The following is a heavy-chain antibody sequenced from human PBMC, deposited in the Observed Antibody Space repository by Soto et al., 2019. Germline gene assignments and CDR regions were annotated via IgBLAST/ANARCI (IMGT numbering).Heavy chain of an antibody. Sequence: PSETLSLTCSFSGGSISSYYWSLIRQPPGKGLELIGYIYYSGSTNYNPSLKSRVTISVGTSKNQFSLKLSSVTAADTAVYYCARATSHYASGRYEGGYYYFDPWGQGTLVTVSS. V-gene: IGHV4-59*08. CDR3: ARATSHYASGRYEGGYYYFDP. CDR2: IYYSGST. CDR1: GGSISSYY. J-gene: IGHJ4*02. D-gene: IGHD3-10*01.